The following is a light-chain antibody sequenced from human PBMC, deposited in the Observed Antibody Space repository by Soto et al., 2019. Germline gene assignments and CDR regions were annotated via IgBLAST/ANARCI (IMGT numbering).Light chain of an antibody. V-gene: IGKV3-15*01. J-gene: IGKJ4*01. Sequence: EIVMTQSPATLSVSPGERVTLSCRASQSVRSNLAWYQQKPGQAPRLLIYGASTRATGLPARFSGSGSGTDFTLTISSLQSEDFATYYCLQHNTYPLTFGGGTKVEIK. CDR1: QSVRSN. CDR3: LQHNTYPLT. CDR2: GAS.